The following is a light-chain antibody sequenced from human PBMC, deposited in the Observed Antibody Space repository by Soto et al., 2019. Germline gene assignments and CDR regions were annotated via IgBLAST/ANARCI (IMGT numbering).Light chain of an antibody. V-gene: IGKV3-15*01. CDR1: QSVRSN. Sequence: EAVMTQSPATLSVSPGERATLSCRASQSVRSNLAWYQQKPGQAPRPLIYDTSTRATGIPARFSGSGSGTEFTLTIRSLQSEDFAVYHCQQYDKWPPTFGQGNKVEIK. CDR3: QQYDKWPPT. CDR2: DTS. J-gene: IGKJ1*01.